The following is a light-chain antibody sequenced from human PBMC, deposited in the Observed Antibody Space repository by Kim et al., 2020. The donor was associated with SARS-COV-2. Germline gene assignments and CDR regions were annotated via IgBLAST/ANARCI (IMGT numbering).Light chain of an antibody. CDR2: GAS. Sequence: EIVLTQSPGNLSLSPGERATLSCRASQSVSSSYLAWYQQKPGQAPRLLIYGASSRATGIPDRFSGSGSGTDFTLTISRLEPEDFAVYYCQQYGSSLLYTFGQGTKLEI. CDR3: QQYGSSLLYT. J-gene: IGKJ2*01. V-gene: IGKV3-20*01. CDR1: QSVSSSY.